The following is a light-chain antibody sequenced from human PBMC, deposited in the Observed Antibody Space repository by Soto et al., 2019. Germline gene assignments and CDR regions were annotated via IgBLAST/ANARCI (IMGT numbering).Light chain of an antibody. V-gene: IGLV2-14*03. CDR1: SSDVGGYSY. J-gene: IGLJ2*01. CDR3: SSYTTSSTVV. CDR2: DVS. Sequence: QSVLTQPASVSGSPGQSITISCTGTSSDVGGYSYVSWFQQHPGKAPKLMIFDVSNRPSGVSSRFSGSKSGNTASLTISGLRAEDETDYYCSSYTTSSTVVFGGGTKLTVL.